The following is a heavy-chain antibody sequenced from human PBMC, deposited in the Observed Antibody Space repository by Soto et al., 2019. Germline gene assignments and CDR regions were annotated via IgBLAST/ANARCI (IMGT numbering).Heavy chain of an antibody. J-gene: IGHJ6*02. D-gene: IGHD3-10*01. CDR1: GGSFSGYY. CDR2: INHSGST. Sequence: SETLSLTCAVCGGSFSGYYWSWIRQPPGKGLEWIGEINHSGSTNYNPSLKSRVTISVDTSKNQFSLKLSSVTAADTAVYYCARGLNRGYGSGSHSYYYYGMDVWGQGTTVT. CDR3: ARGLNRGYGSGSHSYYYYGMDV. V-gene: IGHV4-34*01.